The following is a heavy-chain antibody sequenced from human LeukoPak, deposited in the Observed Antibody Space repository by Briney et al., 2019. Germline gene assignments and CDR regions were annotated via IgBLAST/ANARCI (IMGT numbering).Heavy chain of an antibody. Sequence: GGSLRLSCAASGFTFRTYGMNWVRQAPGKGLEWISYINSDSDTVYYSNSVEGRFTISRDNAKNSLYLHMNSLRAEDTAMYYCAGAPDGYNYPVDYWGQGTLVTVSS. D-gene: IGHD5-24*01. CDR1: GFTFRTYG. V-gene: IGHV3-48*04. CDR3: AGAPDGYNYPVDY. J-gene: IGHJ4*02. CDR2: INSDSDTV.